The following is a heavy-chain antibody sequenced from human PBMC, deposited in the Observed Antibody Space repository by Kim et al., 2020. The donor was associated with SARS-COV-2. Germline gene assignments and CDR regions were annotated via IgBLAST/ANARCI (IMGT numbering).Heavy chain of an antibody. CDR1: GFTFSDYY. CDR3: TRGCGYSHNYAQVDY. CDR2: VSSSGTYR. Sequence: GGSLRLSCAASGFTFSDYYMSWIRQAPGRGLEWVAYVSSSGTYRNSADSVKGRFTISRDNAKNSLYLQMNSLRVEDTAIYYCTRGCGYSHNYAQVDYGG. D-gene: IGHD5-18*01. J-gene: IGHJ4*01. V-gene: IGHV3-11*05.